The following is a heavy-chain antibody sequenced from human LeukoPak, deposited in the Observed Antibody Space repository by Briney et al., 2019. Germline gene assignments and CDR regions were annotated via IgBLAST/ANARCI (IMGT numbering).Heavy chain of an antibody. Sequence: PGGSLRLSCAASGFTVSSNCMSWVRQAPGKGLEWVSVIYSGGSTYYADSVKGRFTISRDNSKNTLYLQMNSLRAEDTAVYYCAREDYGDYAVHYWGQGTLVTVSS. CDR2: IYSGGST. V-gene: IGHV3-66*01. CDR3: AREDYGDYAVHY. CDR1: GFTVSSNC. D-gene: IGHD4-17*01. J-gene: IGHJ4*02.